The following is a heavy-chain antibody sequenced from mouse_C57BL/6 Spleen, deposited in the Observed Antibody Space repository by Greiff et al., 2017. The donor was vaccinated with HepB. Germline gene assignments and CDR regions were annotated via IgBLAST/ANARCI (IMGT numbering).Heavy chain of an antibody. CDR2: IYPGDGDT. CDR1: GYAFSSSW. D-gene: IGHD3-3*01. CDR3: ARQVLGGGFGY. V-gene: IGHV1-82*01. Sequence: QVQLKQSGPELVKPGASVKISCKASGYAFSSSWLTWVQQRPGKGLEWIGRIYPGDGDTNYNGTFKGKATLTADNSSSTAYRQLSSLTSEDSAVYFCARQVLGGGFGYWGQGTLVTV. J-gene: IGHJ3*01.